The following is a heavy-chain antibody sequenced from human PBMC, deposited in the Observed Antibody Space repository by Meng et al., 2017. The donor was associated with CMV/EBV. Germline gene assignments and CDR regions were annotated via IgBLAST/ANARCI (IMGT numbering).Heavy chain of an antibody. CDR1: YA. D-gene: IGHD2-2*02. Sequence: YAMPWVRQAPGKGLEWVAVISYDGSNKYYADSVKGRFTISRDNSKNTLYLQMNSLRAEDTAVYYCARDAVHGYCSSTSCYIRGAYFQHWGQGTLVTVSS. V-gene: IGHV3-30*04. CDR2: ISYDGSNK. CDR3: ARDAVHGYCSSTSCYIRGAYFQH. J-gene: IGHJ1*01.